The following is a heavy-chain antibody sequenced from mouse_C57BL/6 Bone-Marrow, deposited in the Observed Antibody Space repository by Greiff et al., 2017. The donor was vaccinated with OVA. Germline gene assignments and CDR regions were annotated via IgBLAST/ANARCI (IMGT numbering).Heavy chain of an antibody. CDR2: IYPGSGST. V-gene: IGHV1-55*01. CDR1: GYTFTSYW. D-gene: IGHD2-4*01. CDR3: ARPVYYDYDPWYFDV. Sequence: QVQLQQPGAELVKPGASVKMSCKASGYTFTSYWITWVKQRPGQGLEWIGDIYPGSGSTNYNEKFKSKATLTVDTSSSTAYMQLSSLTSEDSAVYYCARPVYYDYDPWYFDVWGTGTTVTVSS. J-gene: IGHJ1*03.